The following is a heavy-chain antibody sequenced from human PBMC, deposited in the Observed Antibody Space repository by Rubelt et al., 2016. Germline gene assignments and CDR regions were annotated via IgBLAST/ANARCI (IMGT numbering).Heavy chain of an antibody. V-gene: IGHV4-39*01. D-gene: IGHD3-10*01. CDR2: IYYSGST. Sequence: QLQLQESGPGLVKPSETLSLTCTVSGGSISSSSYYWGWIRQPPGKGLEWIGSIYYSGSTYYNPSLKCRVPISVDTSKNQFSLKLSSGTAADTAVYYCARHPSGYYYGMDVWGQGTTVTVSS. CDR3: ARHPSGYYYGMDV. CDR1: GGSISSSSYY. J-gene: IGHJ6*02.